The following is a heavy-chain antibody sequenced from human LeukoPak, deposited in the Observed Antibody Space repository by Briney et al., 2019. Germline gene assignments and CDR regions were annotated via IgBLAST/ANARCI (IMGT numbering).Heavy chain of an antibody. J-gene: IGHJ5*02. Sequence: ASVKVSCKASGYTFTGYFMNWVRQAPGQGLEWMGWINPNSGGANYAQKFQGRVTMTRDTAISTAYRELSSLTSDDTAVYYCARGSSERDWFDLWGQGTLVTVSS. V-gene: IGHV1-2*02. CDR3: ARGSSERDWFDL. CDR2: INPNSGGA. D-gene: IGHD1-1*01. CDR1: GYTFTGYF.